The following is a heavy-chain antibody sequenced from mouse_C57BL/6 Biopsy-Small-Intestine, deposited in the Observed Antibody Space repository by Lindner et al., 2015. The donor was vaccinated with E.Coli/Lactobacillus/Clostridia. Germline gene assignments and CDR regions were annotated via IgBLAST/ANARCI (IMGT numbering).Heavy chain of an antibody. CDR3: ARSAYGNYGYFDV. V-gene: IGHV1-82*01. CDR1: GYAFSSSW. D-gene: IGHD2-1*01. J-gene: IGHJ1*03. Sequence: VQLQESGPELVKPGASVKISCKASGYAFSSSWMNWVKQRPGKGLKWIGRIYPGDGNTNYNGKFKGKATLTADKSSNTAYMQLSSLTSEDSAVYFCARSAYGNYGYFDVWGTGTTVTVSS. CDR2: IYPGDGNT.